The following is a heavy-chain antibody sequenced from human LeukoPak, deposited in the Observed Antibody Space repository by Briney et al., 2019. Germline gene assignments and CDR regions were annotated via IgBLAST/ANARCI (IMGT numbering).Heavy chain of an antibody. CDR1: GGSISSYY. V-gene: IGHV4-59*01. J-gene: IGHJ4*02. CDR2: IYYSGST. Sequence: SETLSLTCTVSGGSISSYYWSWIRQPPGKGLEWIGYIYYSGSTNYNPSLKSRVTISVDTSKNQFSLKLSSVTAADTAVYYCVRDVSQRRHFDYWGQGTLVTVSS. D-gene: IGHD1-1*01. CDR3: VRDVSQRRHFDY.